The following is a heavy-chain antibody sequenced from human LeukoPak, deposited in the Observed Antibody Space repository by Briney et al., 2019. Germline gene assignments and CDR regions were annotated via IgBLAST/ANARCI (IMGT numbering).Heavy chain of an antibody. CDR1: GYTFTNYA. CDR2: INTNTENP. D-gene: IGHD3-16*01. CDR3: ARDGGGIREDAFDI. J-gene: IGHJ3*02. Sequence: ASVKVSCKASGYTFTNYAMNWVRQAPGQGLEWMGWINTNTENPTYAQGFTGHFVFSLDSSVSTAYLQISSLKAEDTAVYYCARDGGGIREDAFDIWGQGTMVTVSS. V-gene: IGHV7-4-1*02.